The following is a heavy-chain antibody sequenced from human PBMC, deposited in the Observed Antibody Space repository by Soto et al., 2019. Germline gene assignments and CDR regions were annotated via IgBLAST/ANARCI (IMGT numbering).Heavy chain of an antibody. J-gene: IGHJ3*02. CDR3: ASRDDGSAAYYGNFDI. V-gene: IGHV3-33*01. CDR1: GFNFSTYG. Sequence: QMQLVESGGGVVQPGRSLRLSCAAAGFNFSTYGMHWVRQAPGKGLEWVAFIWFDGSHKYYADSVKGRFTISRDNSKNTLFMQMNSRRAEDTAVYYCASRDDGSAAYYGNFDIWGQGTVVTVSS. D-gene: IGHD3-22*01. CDR2: IWFDGSHK.